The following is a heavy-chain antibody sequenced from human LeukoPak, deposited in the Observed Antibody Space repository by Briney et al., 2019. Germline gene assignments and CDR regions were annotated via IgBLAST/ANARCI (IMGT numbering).Heavy chain of an antibody. V-gene: IGHV4-34*01. J-gene: IGHJ4*02. CDR1: GGSFSGYY. CDR3: ARGRTTYDYVWGSYRPPDY. CDR2: IKHRGST. D-gene: IGHD3-16*02. Sequence: SETLSLTCAVYGGSFSGYYWNWIRQPPGEGLEWIGEIKHRGSTNYNPSLKRRVNISVHKSKKQFSLKPSSVTGADTAVYYCARGRTTYDYVWGSYRPPDYWGQGTLVTFSS.